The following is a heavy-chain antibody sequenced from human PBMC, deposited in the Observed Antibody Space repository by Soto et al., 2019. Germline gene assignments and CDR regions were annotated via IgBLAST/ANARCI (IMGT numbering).Heavy chain of an antibody. V-gene: IGHV2-5*02. J-gene: IGHJ4*02. CDR3: ARKGSGDYALDY. D-gene: IGHD4-17*01. CDR1: GFSLSTSGVG. CDR2: IYWDDDK. Sequence: SGPTLVNPTQTLTLTCTFSGFSLSTSGVGVGWIRQPPGKALEWLALIYWDDDKHYSPSLERRLTITKDTSESEVVLTMTNMDPVDTATYYCARKGSGDYALDYWGQGILVTVSS.